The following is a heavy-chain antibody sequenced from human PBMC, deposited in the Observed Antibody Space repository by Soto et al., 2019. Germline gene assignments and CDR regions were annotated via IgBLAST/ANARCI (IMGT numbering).Heavy chain of an antibody. Sequence: GGSLRLSCAASGFPFSDSYRAWIRQAPGKGLEEIATISSTGSTPYYADSVKGRFTISRDNAQNSLYLEMNNLRAEDTAVYYCARGQQLVANWLDPWGQGILVTVYS. J-gene: IGHJ5*02. V-gene: IGHV3-11*01. CDR1: GFPFSDSY. CDR2: ISSTGSTP. D-gene: IGHD6-6*01. CDR3: ARGQQLVANWLDP.